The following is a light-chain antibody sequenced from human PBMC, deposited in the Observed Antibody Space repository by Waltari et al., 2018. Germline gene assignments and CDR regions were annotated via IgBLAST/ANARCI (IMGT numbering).Light chain of an antibody. CDR1: SSDVGGYNY. J-gene: IGLJ1*01. V-gene: IGLV2-14*03. CDR3: SSYTSSTTYV. CDR2: DVS. Sequence: QSALTQPASVSGSPGQSLTLSCTGTSSDVGGYNYVPWYQHHPGKAPKLMIFDVSSRPSGVSNRFSGSKSGNTASLTISGLQAEDEADYYCSSYTSSTTYVFGAGTKVTVL.